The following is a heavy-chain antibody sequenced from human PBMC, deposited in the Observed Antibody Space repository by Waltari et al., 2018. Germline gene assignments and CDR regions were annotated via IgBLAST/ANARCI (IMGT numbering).Heavy chain of an antibody. CDR1: GGSFSTYY. CDR3: ARDHEYGDNADRIYFDY. Sequence: QVQLQQWGAGLVKPSESLSLTCAVYGGSFSTYYWSWIRQPPGKGLQWIGEINHSGSTNYNPSLKSRVTISVDTSKNQFSLNLSSVTAADTAVYYCARDHEYGDNADRIYFDYWGQGTLVTVSS. D-gene: IGHD4-17*01. J-gene: IGHJ4*02. CDR2: INHSGST. V-gene: IGHV4-34*02.